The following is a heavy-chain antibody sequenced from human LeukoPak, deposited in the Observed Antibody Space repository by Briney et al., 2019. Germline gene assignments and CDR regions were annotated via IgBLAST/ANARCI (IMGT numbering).Heavy chain of an antibody. CDR3: ARDSSTVTTRHFDY. CDR2: VYYTGST. CDR1: GGSINNYY. J-gene: IGHJ4*02. D-gene: IGHD4-17*01. V-gene: IGHV4-59*01. Sequence: SKTLSLTCTVSGGSINNYYWTWIRQPPGKGLECIGYVYYTGSTYYNPSLKSRVTISVDTSKNQFSLKLNSVTAADTAVYYCARDSSTVTTRHFDYWGQGTLVTVSS.